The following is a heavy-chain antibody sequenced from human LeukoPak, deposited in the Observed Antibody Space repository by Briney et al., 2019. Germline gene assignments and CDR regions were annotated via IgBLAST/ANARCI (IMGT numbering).Heavy chain of an antibody. D-gene: IGHD2-21*01. CDR3: ARGARFFAYYDY. J-gene: IGHJ4*02. CDR2: ITPNSGGT. CDR1: GYALSGYY. V-gene: IGHV1-2*06. Sequence: ASVKVSCKASGYALSGYYIHWVRQAPGQGLEWMGRITPNSGGTNYLQTFQGRVTMTSNTSISTAYIELIRLTSDDTAVYYCARGARFFAYYDYWGQGTLVTVSS.